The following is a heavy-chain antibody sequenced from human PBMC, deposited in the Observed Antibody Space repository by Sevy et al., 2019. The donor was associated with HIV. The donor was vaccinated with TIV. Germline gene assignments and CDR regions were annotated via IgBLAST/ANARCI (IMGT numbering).Heavy chain of an antibody. CDR3: ARDQTSRPNGGDSDDAFDI. V-gene: IGHV3-11*04. J-gene: IGHJ3*02. CDR1: GISFSDHY. Sequence: GGSLRLSCVASGISFSDHYMSWVRQAPGKGLEWISYISTSGSTTYYADSVKGRLTISRDNGKKSLYLQMNSLTVEDTAVYYCARDQTSRPNGGDSDDAFDIWGRGTMVTVSS. D-gene: IGHD2-21*02. CDR2: ISTSGSTT.